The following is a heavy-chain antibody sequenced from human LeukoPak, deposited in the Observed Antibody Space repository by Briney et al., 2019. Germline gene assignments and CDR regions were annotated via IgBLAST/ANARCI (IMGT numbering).Heavy chain of an antibody. Sequence: ASVKVSCKASGYTFTGYYMHWVRQAPGQGLEWMGWINPNSGGTNYAQKFQGWVTMTRDTSISTAYMELSRLRSDDTAVYYCARADDYYGSGSYYTPNYYYYGMDVWGQGTTVTVSS. J-gene: IGHJ6*02. CDR3: ARADDYYGSGSYYTPNYYYYGMDV. CDR1: GYTFTGYY. D-gene: IGHD3-10*01. V-gene: IGHV1-2*04. CDR2: INPNSGGT.